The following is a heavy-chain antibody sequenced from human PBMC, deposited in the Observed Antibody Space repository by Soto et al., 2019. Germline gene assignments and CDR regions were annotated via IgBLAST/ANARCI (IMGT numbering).Heavy chain of an antibody. Sequence: GGSLRLSCAASGFTFSSYAMSWVRQAPGKGLEWVSAISGSGGSTYYADSVKGRFTISRDNSKNTLYLQMNSLRAEDTAVYYCAKDLPAASYFGSYMDVWGKGTTVTVSS. CDR2: ISGSGGST. J-gene: IGHJ6*03. V-gene: IGHV3-23*01. CDR3: AKDLPAASYFGSYMDV. CDR1: GFTFSSYA. D-gene: IGHD2-2*01.